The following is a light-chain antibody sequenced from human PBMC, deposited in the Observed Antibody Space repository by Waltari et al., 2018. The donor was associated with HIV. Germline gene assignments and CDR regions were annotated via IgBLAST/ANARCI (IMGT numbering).Light chain of an antibody. Sequence: QTVVTQEPSFSVSPGGTVTLTCGLSSGSVSTNYYPSWYQQTPGQAPRTLIYSTNTRSAGFPDRCSGSIRGNKAALTITGAQAEDESDYYCVLYMGSGIWVFGGGTKLTVL. CDR2: STN. V-gene: IGLV8-61*01. CDR1: SGSVSTNYY. J-gene: IGLJ3*02. CDR3: VLYMGSGIWV.